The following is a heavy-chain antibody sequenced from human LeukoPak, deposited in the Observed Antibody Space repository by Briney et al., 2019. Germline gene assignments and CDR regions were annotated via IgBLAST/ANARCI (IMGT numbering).Heavy chain of an antibody. CDR1: GGSISSYY. CDR3: ASQGVIKGNWFDP. V-gene: IGHV4-59*01. J-gene: IGHJ5*02. CDR2: IYYSGST. D-gene: IGHD3-10*01. Sequence: PSETLSLTCTVSGGSISSYYWSWIRQPPGKGLEWIGYIYYSGSTNYNPSLKSRVTISVDTSKNQFSLKLSSVTAADTAVYYCASQGVIKGNWFDPWGQGTLVTVSS.